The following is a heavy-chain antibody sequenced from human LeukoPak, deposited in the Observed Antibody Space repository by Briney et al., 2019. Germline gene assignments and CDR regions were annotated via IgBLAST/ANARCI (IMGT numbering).Heavy chain of an antibody. CDR1: GGSISSYY. Sequence: SETLSLTCTVSGGSISSYYWSWIRQPAGKGLEWIGRIYSSGCTNYNPSLKSRVSMSVDTSKNQFSLNLSSVTAADTAVYYCARSGGWAAPLGYWGQGTLVTVSS. D-gene: IGHD3-16*01. J-gene: IGHJ4*02. CDR2: IYSSGCT. V-gene: IGHV4-4*07. CDR3: ARSGGWAAPLGY.